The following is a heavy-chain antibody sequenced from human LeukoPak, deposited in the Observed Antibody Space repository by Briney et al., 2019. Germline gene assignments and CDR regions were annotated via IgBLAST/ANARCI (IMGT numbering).Heavy chain of an antibody. CDR1: GFTFSSYA. CDR2: IYSGGST. CDR3: ARGPFGVVIPYYFDY. J-gene: IGHJ4*02. Sequence: GGSLRLSCAASGFTFSSYAMSWVRQAPGKGLEWVSVIYSGGSTYYADSVKGRFTISRDNSKNTLYLQMNSLRAEDTAVYYCARGPFGVVIPYYFDYWGQGTLVTVSS. D-gene: IGHD3-3*01. V-gene: IGHV3-66*02.